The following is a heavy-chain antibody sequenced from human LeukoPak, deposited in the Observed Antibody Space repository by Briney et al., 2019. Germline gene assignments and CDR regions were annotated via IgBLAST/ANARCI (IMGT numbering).Heavy chain of an antibody. D-gene: IGHD7-27*01. CDR3: ARDLNWETY. CDR2: IKTDGSQI. V-gene: IGHV3-7*01. Sequence: GGSLRLSCAASGFTFSSYEMNWVRQAPGKGLEWVANIKTDGSQIYYVDSVKGRFTISRDNAKHSLYLQMNSLRAEDTAVYYCARDLNWETYWGQGTLVSVSS. CDR1: GFTFSSYE. J-gene: IGHJ4*02.